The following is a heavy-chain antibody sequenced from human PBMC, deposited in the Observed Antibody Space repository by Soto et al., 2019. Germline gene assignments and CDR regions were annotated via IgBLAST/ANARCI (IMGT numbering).Heavy chain of an antibody. J-gene: IGHJ4*02. CDR2: IIPILGIA. CDR1: GGTFSSYT. Sequence: AVKVSCKASGGTFSSYTSRWVRQAPGQGLEWMGRIIPILGIANYAQKFQGRVTITADKSTSTAYMELSSLRSEDTAVYYCARGRSGFYYFDYWGQGTLVTVSS. CDR3: ARGRSGFYYFDY. D-gene: IGHD3-22*01. V-gene: IGHV1-69*02.